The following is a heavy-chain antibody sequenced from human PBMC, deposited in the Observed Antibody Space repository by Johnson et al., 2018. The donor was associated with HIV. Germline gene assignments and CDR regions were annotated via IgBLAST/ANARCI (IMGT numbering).Heavy chain of an antibody. J-gene: IGHJ3*02. CDR2: ISYDGSNK. V-gene: IGHV3-30*04. CDR3: ARDGPYYDSSGYYYGTVFYAFDI. CDR1: GFTFSGYA. D-gene: IGHD3-22*01. Sequence: QVQLVESGGGVVQPGRSLRLSSAASGFTFSGYAMHWVRQAPGMGLGWVALISYDGSNKYYADSVKGRFIISRDTSKNTLYLQMNSLRAEDTAVYYCARDGPYYDSSGYYYGTVFYAFDIWGQGTMVTVSS.